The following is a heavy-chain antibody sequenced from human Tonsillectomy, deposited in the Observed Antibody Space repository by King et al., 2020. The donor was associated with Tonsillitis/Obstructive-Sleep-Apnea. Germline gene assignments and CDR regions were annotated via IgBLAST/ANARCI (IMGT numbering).Heavy chain of an antibody. CDR1: GYTFTSYA. CDR3: ARGTVTANWYYFDY. CDR2: INTNTGNP. D-gene: IGHD2-21*02. J-gene: IGHJ4*02. Sequence: VQLVESGSELKKLGASVKVSCKASGYTFTSYAMNWVRQAPGQGLEWMGWINTNTGNPTYAQGFTGRFVFSLDTSVSTAYLQISSLKTEDTAVYYCARGTVTANWYYFDYWGQGTLVTVSS. V-gene: IGHV7-4-1*02.